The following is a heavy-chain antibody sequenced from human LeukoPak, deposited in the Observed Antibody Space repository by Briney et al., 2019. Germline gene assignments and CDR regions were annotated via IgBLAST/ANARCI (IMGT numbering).Heavy chain of an antibody. CDR2: ISYDGNNK. V-gene: IGHV3-30*04. CDR3: ARRAGGYSHPYDY. J-gene: IGHJ4*02. CDR1: GVTFSSCA. Sequence: GGSLRLSCAASGVTFSSCAMHWVRQAPGKGLEWVAVISYDGNNKYYADSVKGRFTISRDNSKNTLYLQMNSLRTEDTAVYYCARRAGGYSHPYDYWGQGTLVTVSS. D-gene: IGHD4-23*01.